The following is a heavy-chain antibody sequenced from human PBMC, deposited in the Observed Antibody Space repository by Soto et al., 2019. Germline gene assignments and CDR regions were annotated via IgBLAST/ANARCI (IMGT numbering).Heavy chain of an antibody. Sequence: SETLSLTCSVSGGSISSYYWSWIRQPPGKGLEWIGYIYYSGSTNYNPSLKRRVTISVDTSTNQFSLKLSSVTAAATAVYYCARRYCSGGSCYLLGYYAMDAWGQGTPVTVSS. CDR1: GGSISSYY. CDR2: IYYSGST. J-gene: IGHJ6*02. V-gene: IGHV4-59*01. CDR3: ARRYCSGGSCYLLGYYAMDA. D-gene: IGHD2-15*01.